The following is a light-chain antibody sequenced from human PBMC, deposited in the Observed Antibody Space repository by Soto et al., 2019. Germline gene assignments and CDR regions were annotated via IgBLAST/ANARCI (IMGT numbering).Light chain of an antibody. J-gene: IGKJ4*01. Sequence: NVLTQSPATLSLSPGDSATLSCRASQSSSGYLAWYPQKPGQAPRLLIYDASTRAPGIPARFSGSGSGTDYTLTITSLEPEDFAVYYCQQRSRFGGGTKVEIK. CDR3: QQRSR. CDR2: DAS. V-gene: IGKV3-11*01. CDR1: QSSSGY.